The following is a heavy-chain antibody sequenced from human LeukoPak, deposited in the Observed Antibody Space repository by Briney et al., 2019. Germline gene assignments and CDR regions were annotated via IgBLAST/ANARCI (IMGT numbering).Heavy chain of an antibody. J-gene: IGHJ3*02. CDR1: GFTFSSYW. V-gene: IGHV3-7*01. D-gene: IGHD2-2*02. Sequence: GGSLRLSCAASGFTFSSYWMSWVRQAPGKGLEGVANIKQDGSEKYYVDSVKGRFTISRDNAKNSLYLQMNSLRAEDTAVYYCARAEVPAAIRDAFDIWGQGTMVTVSS. CDR3: ARAEVPAAIRDAFDI. CDR2: IKQDGSEK.